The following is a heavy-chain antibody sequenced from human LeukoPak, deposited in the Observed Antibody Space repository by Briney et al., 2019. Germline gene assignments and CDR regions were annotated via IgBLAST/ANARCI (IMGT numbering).Heavy chain of an antibody. V-gene: IGHV1-58*02. D-gene: IGHD3-22*01. CDR1: GFTFTSSA. CDR3: AADPQYYYDSASGDV. J-gene: IGHJ6*02. CDR2: IVVGSGNT. Sequence: SVKVSCKASGFTFTSSARQWVRQARGQRLEWIGWIVVGSGNTNYAQKFQERVTITRDMSTSTAYMELSSLRSEDTAVYYCAADPQYYYDSASGDVWGQGTTVTVSS.